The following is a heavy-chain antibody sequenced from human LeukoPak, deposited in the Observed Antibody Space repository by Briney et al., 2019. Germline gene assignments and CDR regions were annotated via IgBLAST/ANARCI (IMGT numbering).Heavy chain of an antibody. D-gene: IGHD4-17*01. CDR1: GFSVRSNY. V-gene: IGHV3-53*01. J-gene: IGHJ4*02. CDR3: ARDVDYAFDS. CDR2: IYSGGST. Sequence: PGGSLRLSCAATGFSVRSNYMSWVRQAPGKGLEWVSVIYSGGSTYYADSVKGRFTISRDNSKNTLYLQMNSLRAEDTAVYYCARDVDYAFDSWGQGALVTVSS.